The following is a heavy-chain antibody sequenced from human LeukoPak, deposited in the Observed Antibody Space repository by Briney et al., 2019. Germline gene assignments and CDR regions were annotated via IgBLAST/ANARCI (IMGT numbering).Heavy chain of an antibody. Sequence: PGGSLRLSCAASGLTFSSHWMHWVRQAPGKGLVWVSRITNDGSSTTYADSVKGRFTISRDNAKNSLYLQMNSLRAEDTAVYYCARAGVLWFGESKFESWGQATLVTVSS. J-gene: IGHJ4*02. CDR2: ITNDGSST. CDR3: ARAGVLWFGESKFES. CDR1: GLTFSSHW. V-gene: IGHV3-74*01. D-gene: IGHD3-10*01.